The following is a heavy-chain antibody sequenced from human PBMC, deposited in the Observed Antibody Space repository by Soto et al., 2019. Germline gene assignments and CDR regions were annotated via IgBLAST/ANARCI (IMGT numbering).Heavy chain of an antibody. CDR1: GNIVSSNTAA. D-gene: IGHD1-26*01. Sequence: PSQTLSLTCAISGNIVSSNTAAWIWITQSPSRGLEWLGRTYYRSKWNYDYALSVKSRIIVNPDTSKNQFSLQLNSVTPEDTAIYYCVRQHSSWVDYYGLAVWGQGTTVTVSS. J-gene: IGHJ6*02. CDR2: TYYRSKWNY. V-gene: IGHV6-1*01. CDR3: VRQHSSWVDYYGLAV.